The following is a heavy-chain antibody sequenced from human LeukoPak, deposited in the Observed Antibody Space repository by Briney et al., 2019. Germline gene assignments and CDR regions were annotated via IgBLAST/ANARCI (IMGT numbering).Heavy chain of an antibody. CDR2: INHDGSST. Sequence: GGSLRLSCATSGFTFSTFWMHWVRQAPGKGLVWVSRINHDGSSTNYADSVKGRFTISRDNAKNTLYLQMNSLRAEDTAVYYCVRDWGYDSSGYWQKYFDTWGQGTLVTVSS. J-gene: IGHJ4*02. D-gene: IGHD3-22*01. CDR3: VRDWGYDSSGYWQKYFDT. V-gene: IGHV3-74*01. CDR1: GFTFSTFW.